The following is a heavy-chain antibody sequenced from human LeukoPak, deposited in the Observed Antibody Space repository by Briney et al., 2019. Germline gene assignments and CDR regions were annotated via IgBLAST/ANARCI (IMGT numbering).Heavy chain of an antibody. CDR3: ARYTWIQSIFRPNWFDP. CDR1: GGTFSSYA. CDR2: IIPIFGTA. J-gene: IGHJ5*02. D-gene: IGHD5-18*01. V-gene: IGHV1-69*13. Sequence: SVKVSCKASGGTFSSYAISWVRQAPGKGLEWMGGIIPIFGTANYAQKFQGRVTITADESTSTAYMELSSLRSEDTAVYYCARYTWIQSIFRPNWFDPWGQGTLVTVSS.